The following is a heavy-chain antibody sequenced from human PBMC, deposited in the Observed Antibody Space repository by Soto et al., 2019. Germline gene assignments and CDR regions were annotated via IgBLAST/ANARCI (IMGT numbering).Heavy chain of an antibody. Sequence: SETLSLTCTVSGGSISSGGYYWSWIRQHPGKGLEWIGYIYYSGSTYYNPSLKSRVTISVDTSKNQFSLKLSSVTAADTAVYYCVSVWFGELLYYFDYWGQRSRVTVSS. J-gene: IGHJ4*02. CDR2: IYYSGST. D-gene: IGHD3-10*01. CDR3: VSVWFGELLYYFDY. V-gene: IGHV4-31*03. CDR1: GGSISSGGYY.